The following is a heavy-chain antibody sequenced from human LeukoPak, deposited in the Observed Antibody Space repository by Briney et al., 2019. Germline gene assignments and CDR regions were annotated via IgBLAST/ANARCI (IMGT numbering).Heavy chain of an antibody. CDR2: INPNSGGT. CDR3: ATSTVTTQGYYYGMDV. V-gene: IGHV1-2*04. CDR1: GYTFIGYY. Sequence: ASVKVSCKASGYTFIGYYTHWVRQAPGQGLEWMGWINPNSGGTNYAQKFQGWVTMTRDTSISTAYMELSRLRSDDTAVYYCATSTVTTQGYYYGMDVWGQGTTVTVSS. J-gene: IGHJ6*02. D-gene: IGHD4-17*01.